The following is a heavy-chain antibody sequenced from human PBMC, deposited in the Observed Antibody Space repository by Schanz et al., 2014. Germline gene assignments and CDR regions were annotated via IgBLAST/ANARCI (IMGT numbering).Heavy chain of an antibody. CDR1: GFTFSKAW. Sequence: VQLVESGGGVVQPGRSLRLSCAASGFTFSKAWMSWVRQAPGKGLEWVSTIASGGSHTFYADSVTGRFTISGDNSKNTLFLQMNSLRVEDTDIYSCAKIWKAHHLTGRPGWSDGMDVWGQGTTV. D-gene: IGHD3-3*01. CDR3: AKIWKAHHLTGRPGWSDGMDV. V-gene: IGHV3-23*04. CDR2: IASGGSHT. J-gene: IGHJ6*02.